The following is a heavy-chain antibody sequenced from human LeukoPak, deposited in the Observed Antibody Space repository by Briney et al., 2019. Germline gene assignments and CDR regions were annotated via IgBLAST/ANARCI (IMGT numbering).Heavy chain of an antibody. J-gene: IGHJ6*02. Sequence: PGGSLRLSCAASGFTFSSYWMSSVRQAPGKGLEWVANRKQDGSEKYYVDSVKGRFTISRDNAKNSLYLQMNSLRAEDTAVYYCATGVYGNYYYGMDVWGQGTTVTVSS. CDR3: ATGVYGNYYYGMDV. D-gene: IGHD6-13*01. V-gene: IGHV3-7*01. CDR1: GFTFSSYW. CDR2: RKQDGSEK.